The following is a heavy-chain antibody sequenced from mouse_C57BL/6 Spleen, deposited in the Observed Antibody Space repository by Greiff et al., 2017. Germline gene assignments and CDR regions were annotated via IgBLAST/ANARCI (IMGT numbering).Heavy chain of an antibody. CDR2: ISGGGGNT. Sequence: DVMLVESGGGLVKPGGSLKLSCAASGFTFSSYTMSWVRQTPEKRLEWVATISGGGGNTYYPDSVKGRFTISRDNAKNTLYLQMSSLRSEDTALYYCARQIGYYYGSSYAMDYWGQGTSVTVSS. J-gene: IGHJ4*01. D-gene: IGHD1-1*01. CDR3: ARQIGYYYGSSYAMDY. V-gene: IGHV5-9*01. CDR1: GFTFSSYT.